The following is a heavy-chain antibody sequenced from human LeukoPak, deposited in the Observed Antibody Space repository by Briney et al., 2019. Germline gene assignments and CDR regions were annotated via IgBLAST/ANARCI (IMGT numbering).Heavy chain of an antibody. V-gene: IGHV1-2*02. J-gene: IGHJ4*02. Sequence: ASVKVSCKASGYTFTGYYMHWVRQAPGQGLEWMGWINPNSGGTNYAQKFQGRVTMTRVTSISTAYMELSRLRSDDTAVYYCARSRDVDTAMASWGQGTLVTVSS. CDR1: GYTFTGYY. CDR2: INPNSGGT. CDR3: ARSRDVDTAMAS. D-gene: IGHD5-18*01.